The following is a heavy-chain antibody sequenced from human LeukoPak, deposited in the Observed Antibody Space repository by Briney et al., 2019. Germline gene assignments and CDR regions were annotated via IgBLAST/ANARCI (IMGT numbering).Heavy chain of an antibody. CDR1: GGSFSGHY. Sequence: SETLSLTCAVYGGSFSGHYWSWIRQPPGKGLEWIGEINHSGSTNYNPSLKSRVTISVDTSKNQFSLKLSSVTAADTAVYYCARGYYDSSGYLYGYWGQGTLVTVSS. CDR2: INHSGST. D-gene: IGHD3-22*01. CDR3: ARGYYDSSGYLYGY. J-gene: IGHJ4*02. V-gene: IGHV4-34*01.